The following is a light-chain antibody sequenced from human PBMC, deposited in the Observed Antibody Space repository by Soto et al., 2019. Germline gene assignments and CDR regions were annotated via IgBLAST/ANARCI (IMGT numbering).Light chain of an antibody. CDR1: QSVRSK. J-gene: IGKJ5*01. CDR2: DAS. Sequence: EIVMTQSPATLSVSPGERATLSCRASQSVRSKLAWYQQKPGQAPRLLIYDASTRATGIPARFSGSGSGTDFTLTISRLEPEDFAVYYCQQYGSSPITFGQGTRLEI. CDR3: QQYGSSPIT. V-gene: IGKV3-15*01.